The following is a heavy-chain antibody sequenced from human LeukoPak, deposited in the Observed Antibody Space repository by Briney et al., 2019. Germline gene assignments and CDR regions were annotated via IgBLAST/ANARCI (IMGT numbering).Heavy chain of an antibody. CDR3: ARDLGVPAAVGGVYNWFDP. Sequence: ASVKVSCKASGYTFTSYGITWVRQAPGQGLEWMGWINTHNGDTNYAQKLQGRVTMTTDTSTSTAYMELRSLRSDDTAVYYCARDLGVPAAVGGVYNWFDPWGQGTLVTVSS. CDR1: GYTFTSYG. D-gene: IGHD2-2*01. V-gene: IGHV1-18*01. J-gene: IGHJ5*02. CDR2: INTHNGDT.